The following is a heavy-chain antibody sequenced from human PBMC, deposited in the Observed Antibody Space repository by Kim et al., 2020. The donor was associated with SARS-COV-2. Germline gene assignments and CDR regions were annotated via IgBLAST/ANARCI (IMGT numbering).Heavy chain of an antibody. Sequence: SETLSLTCTVSGGSISSSSYYWGWIRQPPGKGLEWIGSIYYSGSTYYNPSLKSRVTISVDTSKNQFSLKLSSVTAADTAVYYCSVTIMTTVTTGFDYFDYWGQGTLVTVSS. CDR3: SVTIMTTVTTGFDYFDY. D-gene: IGHD4-17*01. CDR1: GGSISSSSYY. CDR2: IYYSGST. V-gene: IGHV4-39*01. J-gene: IGHJ4*02.